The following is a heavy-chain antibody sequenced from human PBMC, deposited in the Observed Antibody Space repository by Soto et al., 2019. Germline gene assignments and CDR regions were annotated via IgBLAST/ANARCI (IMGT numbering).Heavy chain of an antibody. J-gene: IGHJ4*02. CDR2: INPNSGGT. Sequence: GASVKVSCKASGYTFTGYYMHWVRQAPGQGLEWMGWINPNSGGTNYAQKFQGWVTMTRDTSISTAYMELSRLRSDDTAVYYCARVPPHPYSPTMPYFDYWGQGTLVTVSS. CDR1: GYTFTGYY. CDR3: ARVPPHPYSPTMPYFDY. D-gene: IGHD2-2*01. V-gene: IGHV1-2*04.